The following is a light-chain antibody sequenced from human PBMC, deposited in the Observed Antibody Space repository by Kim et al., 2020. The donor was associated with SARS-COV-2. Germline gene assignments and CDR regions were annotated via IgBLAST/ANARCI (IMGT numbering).Light chain of an antibody. Sequence: ILFTHSPVTLSLSPGERATLSCRASQSVSSSYLAWYQQKPGQAPRLLIYGASSRATGIPDRFSGSGSGTDFTLTISRLEPEDFAVYYCQQYGSSTWTFGQGTKVEI. CDR1: QSVSSSY. CDR3: QQYGSSTWT. CDR2: GAS. J-gene: IGKJ1*01. V-gene: IGKV3-20*01.